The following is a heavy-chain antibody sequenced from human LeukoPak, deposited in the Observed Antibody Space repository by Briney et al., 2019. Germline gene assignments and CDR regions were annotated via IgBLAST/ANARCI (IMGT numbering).Heavy chain of an antibody. CDR3: ARAHYYDSSGSGAFDI. CDR2: IYYSGST. Sequence: SETLSLTCTVSGGSVSSGSYYWSWIRQPPGKGLEWIGYIYYSGSTNYNPSLKSRVTISVDTSKNQFSLKLSSVTAADTAVYYCARAHYYDSSGSGAFDIWGQGTMVTVSS. J-gene: IGHJ3*02. D-gene: IGHD3-22*01. CDR1: GGSVSSGSYY. V-gene: IGHV4-61*01.